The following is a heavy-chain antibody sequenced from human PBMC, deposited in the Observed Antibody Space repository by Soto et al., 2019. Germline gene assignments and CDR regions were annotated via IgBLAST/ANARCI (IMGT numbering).Heavy chain of an antibody. D-gene: IGHD5-18*01. V-gene: IGHV4-4*02. CDR1: GGSISSSNW. CDR3: AGWIQLQQYYYYAMDV. Sequence: ASETLSLTFAVSGGSISSSNWWSWVRQPPGKGLEWIGEIYHSGSTNYNPSLKSRVTISVDKSKNQFSLKLSSVTAADTAVYYCAGWIQLQQYYYYAMDVWGQGTTVTVSS. J-gene: IGHJ6*02. CDR2: IYHSGST.